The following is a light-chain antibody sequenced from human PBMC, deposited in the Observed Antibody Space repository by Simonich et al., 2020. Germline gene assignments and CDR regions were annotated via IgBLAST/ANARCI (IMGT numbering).Light chain of an antibody. V-gene: IGLV2-23*02. J-gene: IGLJ2*01. CDR1: SSDVGRSTL. CDR3: CSYAGSSNVV. Sequence: QSALTQPASGSGSPGQSITISCPGTSSDVGRSTLCSWSQQHQGKAPKLMINDVSKRPSRVSNRFSGSKSGNTASLTTSGLQAEDEADYYCCSYAGSSNVVFGGGTKLTVL. CDR2: DVS.